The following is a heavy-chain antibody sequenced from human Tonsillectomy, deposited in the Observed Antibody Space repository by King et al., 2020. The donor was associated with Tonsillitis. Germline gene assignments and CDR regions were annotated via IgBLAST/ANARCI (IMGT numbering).Heavy chain of an antibody. V-gene: IGHV3-48*04. D-gene: IGHD5-12*01. J-gene: IGHJ4*02. CDR3: ARDRDGRGYSGYDFDY. Sequence: VQLVESGGGLVQPGGSLRLSCAASGFTFSSYSMNRVRQAPGKGLEWVSYISGSSDTIYYADSVKGRFTISRDNAKNSLYLQMNSLRVEDTAVYYCARDRDGRGYSGYDFDYWGQGILVTVSS. CDR1: GFTFSSYS. CDR2: ISGSSDTI.